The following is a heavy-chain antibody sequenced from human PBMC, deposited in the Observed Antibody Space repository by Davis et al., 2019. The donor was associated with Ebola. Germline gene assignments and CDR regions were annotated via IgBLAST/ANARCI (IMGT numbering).Heavy chain of an antibody. CDR3: ASNGADY. CDR2: IYYSGST. Sequence: MPGGSLRLSCTVSGGSISSSSYYWGWIRQPPGKGLEWIGSIYYSGSTYYNPSLKSRVTISVDTSKNQFSLKLSSVTAADTAVYYCASNGADYWGQGTLVTVSS. J-gene: IGHJ4*02. CDR1: GGSISSSSYY. D-gene: IGHD1-26*01. V-gene: IGHV4-39*01.